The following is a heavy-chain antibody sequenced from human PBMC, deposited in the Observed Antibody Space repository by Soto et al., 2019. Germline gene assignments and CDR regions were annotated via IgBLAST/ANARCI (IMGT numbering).Heavy chain of an antibody. D-gene: IGHD3-16*01. J-gene: IGHJ4*02. V-gene: IGHV4-31*03. CDR2: IYYSGST. CDR3: ARDAGEQRGWDF. CDR1: GGSITTGGYS. Sequence: QVLLQESGPGLVKPSETLSLICLVSGGSITTGGYSWSWIRQHPGKGLDWIGNIYYSGSTSYNPSLKSRLTISVYTSTNQFSLKLTSVTAAETAVYYCARDAGEQRGWDFWGQGTLVTVSS.